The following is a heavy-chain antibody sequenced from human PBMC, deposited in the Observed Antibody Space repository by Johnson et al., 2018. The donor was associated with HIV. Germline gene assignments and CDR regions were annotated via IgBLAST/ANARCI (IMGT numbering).Heavy chain of an antibody. Sequence: QVQLVESGGGLVQPGGSLRLSCAASGFSFSTYAMHWVRQAPGKGLEWVAVISYDGSDKYSADSVKGRFTISRDSSKNTLYLQMSSLRAEDTAVYYCARGRPRWERLWGGAFDCWGQGTMVTVSS. V-gene: IGHV3-30*04. CDR1: GFSFSTYA. D-gene: IGHD1-26*01. CDR2: ISYDGSDK. CDR3: ARGRPRWERLWGGAFDC. J-gene: IGHJ3*01.